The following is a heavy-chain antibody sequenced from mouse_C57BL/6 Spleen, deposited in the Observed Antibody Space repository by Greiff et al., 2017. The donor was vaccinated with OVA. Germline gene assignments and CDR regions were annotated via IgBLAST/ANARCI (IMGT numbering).Heavy chain of an antibody. Sequence: VQLQQSGPELVKPGASVKMSCKASGYTFTDYNMHWVKQSHGKSLEWIGYINPNNGGTSYNQKFKGKATLTVNKSSSTAYMELRSLTSEDSAVYYCAKGGDGYHYLDYWGQGTTLTVSS. CDR3: AKGGDGYHYLDY. D-gene: IGHD2-3*01. CDR2: INPNNGGT. CDR1: GYTFTDYN. V-gene: IGHV1-22*01. J-gene: IGHJ2*01.